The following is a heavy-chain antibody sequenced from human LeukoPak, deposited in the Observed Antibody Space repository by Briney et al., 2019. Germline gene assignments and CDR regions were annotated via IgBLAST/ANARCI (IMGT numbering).Heavy chain of an antibody. Sequence: PSETLSLTCSVSDDSITMYYWTWIRQPPGKGLEWIGYVDHTGSTNFNPSLNGRVSISRDTTKSLFSLRLRSVTAADTAVYYCARRRLVLWFGFSMDVWGKGTTVTISS. CDR1: DDSITMYY. J-gene: IGHJ6*03. V-gene: IGHV4-59*12. D-gene: IGHD3-10*01. CDR2: VDHTGST. CDR3: ARRRLVLWFGFSMDV.